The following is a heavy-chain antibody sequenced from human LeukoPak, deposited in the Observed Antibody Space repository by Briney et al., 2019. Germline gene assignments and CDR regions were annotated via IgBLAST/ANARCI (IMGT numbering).Heavy chain of an antibody. CDR1: GFTFSSYS. V-gene: IGHV3-23*01. Sequence: GGSLRLSCAASGFTFSSYSMSWVRQAPGKGLEWVSTISGSGDSTYYADSVKGRFTISRDNSKNTLYAQMNSLRAEDTALYYCAKEYPHFDYWGQGTLVTVSS. CDR2: ISGSGDST. D-gene: IGHD2-2*01. J-gene: IGHJ4*02. CDR3: AKEYPHFDY.